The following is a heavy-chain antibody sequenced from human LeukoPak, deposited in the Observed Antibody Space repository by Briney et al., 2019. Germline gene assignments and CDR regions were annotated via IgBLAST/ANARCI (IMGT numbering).Heavy chain of an antibody. CDR1: GGSISSYY. Sequence: PSETLSLTCTVSGGSISSYYWSWIRQPPGKGLEWIGYIYYSGSTNYNPSLKSRVTISVDTSKNQFSLKLSSVTAADTAVYYCARVSDYVWGSYRYYPVNWFDPWGQGTLVTVSS. J-gene: IGHJ5*02. CDR2: IYYSGST. D-gene: IGHD3-16*02. V-gene: IGHV4-59*01. CDR3: ARVSDYVWGSYRYYPVNWFDP.